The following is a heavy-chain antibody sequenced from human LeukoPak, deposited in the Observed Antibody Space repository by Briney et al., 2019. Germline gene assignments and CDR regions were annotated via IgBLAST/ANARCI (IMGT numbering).Heavy chain of an antibody. D-gene: IGHD3/OR15-3a*01. Sequence: GGSLRLSCAASGFTVSSNYMSWVRQAPGKGLEWVSVIYSGGSTYYADSVKGRFTISRDSSKNTLYLQMNSLRAEDTAVYYCARDQFAFGLCVYGGQGPLVRVSS. V-gene: IGHV3-53*01. CDR3: ARDQFAFGLCVY. J-gene: IGHJ4*02. CDR2: IYSGGST. CDR1: GFTVSSNY.